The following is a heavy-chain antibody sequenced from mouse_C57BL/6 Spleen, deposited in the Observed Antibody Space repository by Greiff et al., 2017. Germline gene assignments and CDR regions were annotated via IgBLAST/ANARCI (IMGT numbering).Heavy chain of an antibody. D-gene: IGHD4-1*01. Sequence: EVQLVESGGGLVKPGGSLNLSCAASGFTFSDYGMHWVRQAPETGLEWVAYISSGSSTIYYADTVKGRFTISRDNAKNTLFLQMTSLRSEDTAMYYCARQENWDGGFDYWGQGTTLTGSS. CDR2: ISSGSSTI. CDR3: ARQENWDGGFDY. J-gene: IGHJ2*01. CDR1: GFTFSDYG. V-gene: IGHV5-17*01.